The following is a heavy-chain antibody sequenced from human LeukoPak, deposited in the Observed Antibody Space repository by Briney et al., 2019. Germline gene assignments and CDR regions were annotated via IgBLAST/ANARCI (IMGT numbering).Heavy chain of an antibody. D-gene: IGHD3/OR15-3a*01. CDR3: ARRGLVAGIYDLVYGFDI. CDR2: VNPDTGNT. V-gene: IGHV1-8*03. Sequence: ASVKVSCKTTGYSFTTFHINWVRQAPGQGPERMGWVNPDTGNTGFAQKFQGRVTITQNNSVTTVYMELSSLTSADTAVYYCARRGLVAGIYDLVYGFDIWGQGTMVTVSS. J-gene: IGHJ3*02. CDR1: GYSFTTFH.